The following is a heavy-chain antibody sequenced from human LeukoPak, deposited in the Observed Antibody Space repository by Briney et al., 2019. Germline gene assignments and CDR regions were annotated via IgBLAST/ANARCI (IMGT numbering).Heavy chain of an antibody. J-gene: IGHJ5*02. CDR3: ARRLTQYDCFDP. V-gene: IGHV6-1*01. CDR2: TYFRSNWNK. CDR1: GDSVSNNTAA. D-gene: IGHD2-2*01. Sequence: SQTLSLTCAISGDSVSNNTAAWSWNRQSPSKGLEWLGRTYFRSNWNKDYAISVKSRISINADTSKNQFSLQLNSMTPEDTAVYYCARRLTQYDCFDPWGQGILVTVSS.